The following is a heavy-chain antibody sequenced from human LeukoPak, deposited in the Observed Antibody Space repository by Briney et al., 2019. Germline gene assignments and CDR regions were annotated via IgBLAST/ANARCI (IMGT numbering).Heavy chain of an antibody. Sequence: RSLRLSCVASGFTFSSYSMNWVRQAPGKGLEWVSSISSSSSYIYYADSVKGRFTISRDNAKNSLYLQMNSLRAEDTAVYYCARGKSSSWYGTEDYWGQGTLVTVSS. V-gene: IGHV3-21*01. CDR3: ARGKSSSWYGTEDY. J-gene: IGHJ4*02. CDR1: GFTFSSYS. D-gene: IGHD6-13*01. CDR2: ISSSSSYI.